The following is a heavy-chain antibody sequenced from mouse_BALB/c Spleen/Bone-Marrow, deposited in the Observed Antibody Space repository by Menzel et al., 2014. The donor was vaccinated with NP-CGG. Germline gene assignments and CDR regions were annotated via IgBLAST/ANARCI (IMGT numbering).Heavy chain of an antibody. Sequence: EVKLMESGGGLVQPGGSLKLSCAASGFTFSSYGMSWVRQTPDKRLELVATINSNGGSTYYPDSVKGRFTISRDNAKNTLYLQMSSPKSEDTAMYYCARERDGYFRDAMDYWGQGTSVTVSS. V-gene: IGHV5-6-3*01. CDR3: ARERDGYFRDAMDY. CDR1: GFTFSSYG. J-gene: IGHJ4*01. CDR2: INSNGGST. D-gene: IGHD2-3*01.